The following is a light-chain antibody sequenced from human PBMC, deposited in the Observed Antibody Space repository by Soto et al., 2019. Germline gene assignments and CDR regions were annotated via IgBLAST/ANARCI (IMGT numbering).Light chain of an antibody. CDR2: DVN. CDR1: SSDVGAYNY. V-gene: IGLV2-14*03. Sequence: QSALTQPASVSGSPGQSIAISCTGTSSDVGAYNYVSWYQQHPGKAPKLMIYDVNNRSSGVSNRFSGSKSGNTASLTISGLQAEDEADYYCCSYTTSSTYVFGTGTKLTVL. CDR3: CSYTTSSTYV. J-gene: IGLJ1*01.